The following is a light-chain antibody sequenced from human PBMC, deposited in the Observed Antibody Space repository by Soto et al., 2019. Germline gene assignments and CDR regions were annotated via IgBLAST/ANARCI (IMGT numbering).Light chain of an antibody. Sequence: EIVLTQSPATLSFSPGERATLSCRASQSVSSYLAWYQQKPGQAPRLLIYDASNRATGIPARFSGSGSGTDFTLTISSLEPEDFAVYYCQQRSNWPINFGQGTRLEI. J-gene: IGKJ5*01. V-gene: IGKV3-11*01. CDR2: DAS. CDR1: QSVSSY. CDR3: QQRSNWPIN.